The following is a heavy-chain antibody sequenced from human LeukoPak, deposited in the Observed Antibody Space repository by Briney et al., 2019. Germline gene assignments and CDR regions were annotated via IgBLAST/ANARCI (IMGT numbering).Heavy chain of an antibody. V-gene: IGHV1-18*01. J-gene: IGHJ4*02. CDR3: ARSRGYSGSYKVYYFDY. Sequence: ASVKVSCKASGGTFSSYAISWVRQAPGQGLEWMGWISAYNGNTNYAQKLQGRVTMTTDTSTSTAYMELRSLRSDDTAVYYCARSRGYSGSYKVYYFDYWGQGTLVTVSS. CDR1: GGTFSSYA. D-gene: IGHD1-26*01. CDR2: ISAYNGNT.